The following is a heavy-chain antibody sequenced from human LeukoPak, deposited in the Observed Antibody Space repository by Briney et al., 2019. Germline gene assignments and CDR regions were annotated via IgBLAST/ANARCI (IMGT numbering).Heavy chain of an antibody. Sequence: ASVKVSCKASGYTFTGYYMHWVRQAPGQGLEWMGWINPNSGGTNYAQKFQGRVTMTRDTSISTAYMELSRLRSDDTAVYYCARDSGSGSYSPTYYYYMDVWGKGTTVTVSS. CDR1: GYTFTGYY. CDR3: ARDSGSGSYSPTYYYYMDV. J-gene: IGHJ6*03. V-gene: IGHV1-2*02. D-gene: IGHD3-10*01. CDR2: INPNSGGT.